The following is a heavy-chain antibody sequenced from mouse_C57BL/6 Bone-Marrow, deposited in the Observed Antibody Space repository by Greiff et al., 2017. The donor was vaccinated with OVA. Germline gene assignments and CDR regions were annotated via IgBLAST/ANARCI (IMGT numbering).Heavy chain of an antibody. V-gene: IGHV5-15*01. CDR1: GFTFSDYG. D-gene: IGHD2-4*01. Sequence: EVQRVESGGGLVQPGGSLKLSCAASGFTFSDYGMAWVRQAPRKGPEWVAFISNLAYSIYYADTVTGRFTISRENAKNTLYLEMSSLMSEDTAMYYCARQRDYDYGYAMDYWGQGTSVTVSS. CDR3: ARQRDYDYGYAMDY. J-gene: IGHJ4*01. CDR2: ISNLAYSI.